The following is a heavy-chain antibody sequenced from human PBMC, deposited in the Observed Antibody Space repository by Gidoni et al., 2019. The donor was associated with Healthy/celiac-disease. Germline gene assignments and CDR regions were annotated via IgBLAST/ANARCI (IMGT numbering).Heavy chain of an antibody. D-gene: IGHD2-2*01. Sequence: EVQLVESGGGLVHPGGSLRLSCAASGFTFSSYSMNWVRQAPGKGLEWVSYISSSSSTIYYADSGKGRFTISRDNAKKSLYLQMNSLRAEDTAVYYCARDYLEGEYCSSTSCYPSLFDYWGQGTLVTVS. CDR1: GFTFSSYS. CDR3: ARDYLEGEYCSSTSCYPSLFDY. CDR2: ISSSSSTI. J-gene: IGHJ4*02. V-gene: IGHV3-48*01.